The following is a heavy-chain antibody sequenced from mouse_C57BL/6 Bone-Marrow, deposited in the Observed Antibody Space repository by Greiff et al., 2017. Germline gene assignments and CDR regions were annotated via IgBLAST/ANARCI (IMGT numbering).Heavy chain of an antibody. V-gene: IGHV5-9*01. CDR2: ISGGGGNP. J-gene: IGHJ2*01. Sequence: EVKLVESGGGLVKPGGSLKLSCAASGFTFSSYTMSWVRQTPEKRLEWVATISGGGGNPYYPDSVKGRFTISRDNAKNTLYLQMSSLRSEDTALYYCARHETAQATDYWCQGTTLTVSS. CDR3: ARHETAQATDY. CDR1: GFTFSSYT. D-gene: IGHD3-2*02.